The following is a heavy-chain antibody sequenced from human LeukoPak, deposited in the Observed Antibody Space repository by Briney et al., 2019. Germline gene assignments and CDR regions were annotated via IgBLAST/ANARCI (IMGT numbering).Heavy chain of an antibody. CDR3: ARDAIIGGILV. Sequence: GGSLRLSCAASGFTFSSYTMNWVRQAPGKGLEWVSSITSIGGYIYYADSVKGRFTISRDNAENSLYLQMNSLRAEDTAVYYCARDAIIGGILVWGQGTLVTVSS. CDR1: GFTFSSYT. CDR2: ITSIGGYI. D-gene: IGHD3-16*02. J-gene: IGHJ4*02. V-gene: IGHV3-21*01.